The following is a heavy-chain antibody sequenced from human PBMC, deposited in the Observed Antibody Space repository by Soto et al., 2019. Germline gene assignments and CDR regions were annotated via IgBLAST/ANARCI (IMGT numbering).Heavy chain of an antibody. CDR3: AAESATAFEI. CDR2: IVLGCGNA. J-gene: IGHJ3*02. CDR1: GFTFTSSA. Sequence: SVKVSCKASGFTFTSSAVKWVRQARGQRLEWIGGIVLGCGNANYAQKFQDRVTITRDMSTSTAYMELSSLRSEDTAVYYWAAESATAFEIWGQGTVVT. V-gene: IGHV1-58*01.